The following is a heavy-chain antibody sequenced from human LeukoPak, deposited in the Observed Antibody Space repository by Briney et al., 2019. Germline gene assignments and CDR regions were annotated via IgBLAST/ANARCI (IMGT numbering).Heavy chain of an antibody. CDR2: IYYSGST. Sequence: SETLSLTCTVSGGSISSYYWSWIRQPPGKGLEWIGYIYYSGSTNYNPSLKSRVTISVDTSKNQFSLKLSSVTAADTAVYYCARGGVRGVIWFDPWGQGTLVTVSS. CDR3: ARGGVRGVIWFDP. J-gene: IGHJ5*02. V-gene: IGHV4-59*01. D-gene: IGHD3-10*01. CDR1: GGSISSYY.